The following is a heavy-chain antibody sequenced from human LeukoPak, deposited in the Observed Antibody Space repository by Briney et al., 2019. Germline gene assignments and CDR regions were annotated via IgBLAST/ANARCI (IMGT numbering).Heavy chain of an antibody. V-gene: IGHV4-59*01. CDR1: GGSISSYY. CDR3: ARGSGLYYYDSSDY. J-gene: IGHJ4*02. Sequence: SETLSLTCTVSGGSISSYYWSWIRQPPGKGLEWIGYIYYSGSTNYNPSLKSRVTISVDTSKNQFSLKLSSVTAADTAVYYFARGSGLYYYDSSDYWGQGTLVTVSS. CDR2: IYYSGST. D-gene: IGHD3-22*01.